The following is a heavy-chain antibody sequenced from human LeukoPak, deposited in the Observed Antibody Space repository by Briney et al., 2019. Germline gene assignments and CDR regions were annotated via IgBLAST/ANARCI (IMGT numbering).Heavy chain of an antibody. CDR1: VGSFSGYY. Sequence: SETLSLTCAVYVGSFSGYYWIWIRQPPGKGLEGMGEINHSGSTNYNPSLKSRVTISVDTSKNQFSLKLSSVTAADTAVYYCARGLALYYYGSGSHRFDYWGQGTLVTVSS. D-gene: IGHD3-10*01. J-gene: IGHJ4*02. V-gene: IGHV4-34*01. CDR3: ARGLALYYYGSGSHRFDY. CDR2: INHSGST.